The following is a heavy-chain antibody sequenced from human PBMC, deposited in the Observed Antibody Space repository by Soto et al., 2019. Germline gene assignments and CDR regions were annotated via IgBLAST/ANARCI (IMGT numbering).Heavy chain of an antibody. CDR2: ISWNSGSI. V-gene: IGHV3-9*01. Sequence: PGGSLRLSCAASGFPFDDYAMHLVRQSPGKGLEWVSCISWNSGSIGYADSVKGRFTISRDNAKNSLYLQMNSLRAEDTALYYCAKDGLKYYDFWSGFNDAFDTWGQGNMVTVSS. D-gene: IGHD3-3*01. CDR1: GFPFDDYA. CDR3: AKDGLKYYDFWSGFNDAFDT. J-gene: IGHJ3*02.